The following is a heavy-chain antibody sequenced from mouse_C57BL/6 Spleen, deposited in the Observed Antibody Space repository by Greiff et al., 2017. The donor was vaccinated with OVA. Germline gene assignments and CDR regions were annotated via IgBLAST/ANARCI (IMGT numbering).Heavy chain of an antibody. V-gene: IGHV5-4*01. CDR1: GFTFSSYA. D-gene: IGHD1-1*01. Sequence: EVQGVESGGGLVKPGGSLKLSCAASGFTFSSYAMSWVRQTPEKRLEWVATISDGDSYTYYPDNVKGRITISRDNAKNNLYLQMSHLKSEDTAMYYCARRGRNDWYFDVWGTGTTVTVSS. CDR2: ISDGDSYT. CDR3: ARRGRNDWYFDV. J-gene: IGHJ1*03.